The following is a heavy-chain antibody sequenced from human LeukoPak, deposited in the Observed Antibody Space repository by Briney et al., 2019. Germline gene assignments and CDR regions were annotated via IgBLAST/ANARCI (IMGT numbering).Heavy chain of an antibody. J-gene: IGHJ4*02. CDR1: GFTFTNYR. CDR2: ISSSGDNI. Sequence: GGSLTLSCAAPGFTFTNYRMNWVRQAPGKELEWVSSISSSGDNIHYVDSLKGRFTISRDNAKNSLFLQMNGLRVEDTAVYYCARDVNTIYGRYFDYWGQGTVVAVSS. V-gene: IGHV3-21*01. D-gene: IGHD3-3*01. CDR3: ARDVNTIYGRYFDY.